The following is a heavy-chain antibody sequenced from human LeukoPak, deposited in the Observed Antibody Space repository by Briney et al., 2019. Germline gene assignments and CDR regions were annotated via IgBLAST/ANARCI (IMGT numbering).Heavy chain of an antibody. D-gene: IGHD2-15*01. J-gene: IGHJ4*02. V-gene: IGHV4-34*01. CDR3: ARQDADY. CDR1: GGSFSGYY. CDR2: INHSGST. Sequence: SENLSLTCAVYGGSFSGYYWSWIRQPPGKGLEWIGEINHSGSTNYNPSLKSRVTISVDTSKNQFSLKLSSVTAADTAVYYCARQDADYWGQGTLVTVSS.